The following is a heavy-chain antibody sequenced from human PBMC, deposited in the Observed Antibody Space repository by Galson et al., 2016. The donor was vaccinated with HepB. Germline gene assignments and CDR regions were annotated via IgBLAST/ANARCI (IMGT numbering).Heavy chain of an antibody. D-gene: IGHD3-22*01. CDR2: ISPYTGAT. Sequence: SCKASGYTFNGYGISWVRQAPGQGLEWVGWISPYTGATRFAQKFQGRLTPTTDTSTKTAYMELSSLRSDDTAVYYWARSMLNDYDNRGSDYWGQGTRVTVSS. V-gene: IGHV1-18*01. J-gene: IGHJ4*02. CDR1: GYTFNGYG. CDR3: ARSMLNDYDNRGSDY.